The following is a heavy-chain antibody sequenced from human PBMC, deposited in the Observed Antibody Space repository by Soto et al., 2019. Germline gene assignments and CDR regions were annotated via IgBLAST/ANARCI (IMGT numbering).Heavy chain of an antibody. Sequence: SETLSLTCAVSGGSIDSGGYYWSWIRQHPGKGLEWVGHAYYSGTTYYSPSLKSRISISLDTSKNQFSLKLSSMTAADSAIYYCASGYKFPSHSWGHGTLVTVSS. J-gene: IGHJ5*01. CDR2: AYYSGTT. D-gene: IGHD6-25*01. CDR3: ASGYKFPSHS. V-gene: IGHV4-31*11. CDR1: GGSIDSGGYY.